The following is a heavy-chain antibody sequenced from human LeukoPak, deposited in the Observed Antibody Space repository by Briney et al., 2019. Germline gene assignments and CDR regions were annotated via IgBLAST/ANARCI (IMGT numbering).Heavy chain of an antibody. J-gene: IGHJ2*01. Sequence: GRSLRLSCVASGFTFSSYGMYWVRQAPGKGLERVAVVSYDGRYRYYADSVKGRFTISGDNSKNTLYLQMDNLRAEDTAVYYCAKFGVAAGTDYWYFDLWGRGTLVTVSS. CDR3: AKFGVAAGTDYWYFDL. V-gene: IGHV3-30*18. CDR2: VSYDGRYR. D-gene: IGHD6-19*01. CDR1: GFTFSSYG.